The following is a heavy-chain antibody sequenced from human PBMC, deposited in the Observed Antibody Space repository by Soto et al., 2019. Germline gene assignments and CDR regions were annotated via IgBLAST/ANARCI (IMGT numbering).Heavy chain of an antibody. CDR1: GFTFSSYG. D-gene: IGHD4-17*01. Sequence: GALRLSCAASGFTFSSYGMHWVRQAPGKGLEWVAVIWYDGSNKYYADSVKGRFTISRDNSKNTLYLQMNSLRAEDTAVYYCARNRDGDYEAYDAFDIWGQGTMVTVSS. CDR3: ARNRDGDYEAYDAFDI. V-gene: IGHV3-33*01. J-gene: IGHJ3*02. CDR2: IWYDGSNK.